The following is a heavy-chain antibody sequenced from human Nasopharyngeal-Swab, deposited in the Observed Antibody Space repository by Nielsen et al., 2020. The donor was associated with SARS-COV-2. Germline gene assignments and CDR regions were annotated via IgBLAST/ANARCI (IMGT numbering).Heavy chain of an antibody. V-gene: IGHV4-59*01. Sequence: SETLSLTCTVSGGSISSYYWSWIRQPPGKGLEWIGYIYYSGSTNYNPYLKSRVTISVDTSKNQFSLKLSSVTAADTAVYYCARESVTRTFDYWGQGTLVTVSS. CDR3: ARESVTRTFDY. CDR1: GGSISSYY. CDR2: IYYSGST. J-gene: IGHJ4*02. D-gene: IGHD4-17*01.